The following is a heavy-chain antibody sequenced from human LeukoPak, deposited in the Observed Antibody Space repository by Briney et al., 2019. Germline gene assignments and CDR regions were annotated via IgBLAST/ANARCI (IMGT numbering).Heavy chain of an antibody. J-gene: IGHJ6*03. V-gene: IGHV1-24*01. CDR2: FDPGDGET. CDR1: GYTLTELS. D-gene: IGHD2-15*01. CDR3: ATTTPAFCSGGSCYSGPYYYYYMDV. Sequence: ASVKVSCKVSGYTLTELSMHWVRQAPGKGLEWMGGFDPGDGETIYAQKFQGRVTMTEDTSTDTAYMELSSLRSEDTAVYYCATTTPAFCSGGSCYSGPYYYYYMDVWGKGTTVTVSS.